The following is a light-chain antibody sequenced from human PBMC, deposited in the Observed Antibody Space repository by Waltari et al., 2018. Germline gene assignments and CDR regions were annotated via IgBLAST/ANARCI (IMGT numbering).Light chain of an antibody. CDR3: QQYNGYSWT. J-gene: IGKJ1*01. V-gene: IGKV1-5*03. Sequence: DIQMTQSPSTLSASVGDRVTITCRASQTISSWLAWYQQKPGKAPTLLIYKASSLESGVPSRFSGSGSGTEFTLTISSLQPDDFATYYCQQYNGYSWTFGQGTKVEIK. CDR2: KAS. CDR1: QTISSW.